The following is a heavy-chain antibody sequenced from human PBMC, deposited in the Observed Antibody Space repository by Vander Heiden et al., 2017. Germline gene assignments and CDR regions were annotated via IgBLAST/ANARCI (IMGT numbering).Heavy chain of an antibody. D-gene: IGHD1-20*01. V-gene: IGHV3-21*01. CDR2: ISGSGSYK. J-gene: IGHJ5*01. Sequence: EVLLVESGGGLVKPGGSLRLSCAASGFAFSTTSMNWVRQAPGKGLEWVAYISGSGSYKYYPDSMKGRFTVSRDNTNNSLYLEMNSLRVDDTAVYYCAKEGALITIPAIFDSWGQGALVTVSS. CDR1: GFAFSTTS. CDR3: AKEGALITIPAIFDS.